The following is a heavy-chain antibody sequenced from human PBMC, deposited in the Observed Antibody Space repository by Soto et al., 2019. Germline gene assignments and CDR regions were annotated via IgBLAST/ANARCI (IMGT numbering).Heavy chain of an antibody. CDR1: GYTFTGYY. Sequence: ASVKVSCKASGYTFTGYYMHWVRQAPGQGLEWMGWINPNSGGTNYAQKFQGWVTMTRDTSISTAYMELRSLRSDDTAVYYCARDGIANIKSFDYWGHGTLVTVSS. J-gene: IGHJ4*01. CDR2: INPNSGGT. D-gene: IGHD6-13*01. V-gene: IGHV1-2*04. CDR3: ARDGIANIKSFDY.